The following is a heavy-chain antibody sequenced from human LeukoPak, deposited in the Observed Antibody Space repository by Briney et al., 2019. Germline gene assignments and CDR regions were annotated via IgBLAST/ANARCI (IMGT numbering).Heavy chain of an antibody. CDR1: GFTFSSYA. D-gene: IGHD4-11*01. CDR3: ARINYRAFSI. CDR2: ISAGGDTT. Sequence: PGGSLRLSCAASGFTFSSYAMSWVRQAPGKGLEWVSSISAGGDTTYYADSVKGRVTISRDNSKNTVFLQMNSLRAEDTALYYCARINYRAFSIWGQGTMVTVSS. V-gene: IGHV3-23*01. J-gene: IGHJ3*02.